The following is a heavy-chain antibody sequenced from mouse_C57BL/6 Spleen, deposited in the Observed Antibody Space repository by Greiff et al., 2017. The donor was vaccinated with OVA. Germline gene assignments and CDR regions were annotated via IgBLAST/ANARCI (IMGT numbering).Heavy chain of an antibody. CDR3: ARHWYWYFDV. J-gene: IGHJ1*03. Sequence: QVQLKQSGPELVKPGASVKISCKASGYSFTSYYIHWVKQRPGQGLEWIGWLYPGSGNTKYNEKFKGKATLTADTSSSTAYMQLSSLTAEDAAVYYCARHWYWYFDVWGTGTTVTVSS. CDR1: GYSFTSYY. D-gene: IGHD4-1*01. CDR2: LYPGSGNT. V-gene: IGHV1-66*01.